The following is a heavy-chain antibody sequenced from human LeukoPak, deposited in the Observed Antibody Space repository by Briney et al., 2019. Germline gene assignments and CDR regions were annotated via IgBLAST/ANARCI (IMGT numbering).Heavy chain of an antibody. CDR2: IYTSGST. Sequence: PSETLSLTCTVSGGSISSYYWSWIRQPAGKGLEWIGRIYTSGSTSYNPSLKSRVTISVDTSKNQFSLKLSSVTAADTAVYYCARGKDRGSYYLSWGQGTLVTVSS. D-gene: IGHD1-26*01. CDR1: GGSISSYY. J-gene: IGHJ4*02. CDR3: ARGKDRGSYYLS. V-gene: IGHV4-4*07.